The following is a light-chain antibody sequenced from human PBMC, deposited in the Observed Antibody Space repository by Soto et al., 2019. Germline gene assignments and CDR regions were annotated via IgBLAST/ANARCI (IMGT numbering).Light chain of an antibody. CDR2: DVS. Sequence: QSLLTQPASLSGSPGQSITISCTGTSSDVGGYNYVSWYQQHPGKAPKFMIYDVSNRPSGVSTRFSGSKSGNTATLTISGLQAEDEADYYCNSYTTSNTRQIVFGTGTRSPS. CDR1: SSDVGGYNY. V-gene: IGLV2-14*01. CDR3: NSYTTSNTRQIV. J-gene: IGLJ1*01.